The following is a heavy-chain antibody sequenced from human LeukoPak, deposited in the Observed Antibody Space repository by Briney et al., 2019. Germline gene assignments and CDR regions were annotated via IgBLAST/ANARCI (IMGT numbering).Heavy chain of an antibody. CDR1: GGSISSYY. J-gene: IGHJ6*02. CDR2: IYYSGST. CDR3: ARDLGLDGWLRSTPYYYYYGMDV. D-gene: IGHD5-12*01. V-gene: IGHV4-59*01. Sequence: SETLSLTCTVSGGSISSYYWSWIRQPPGNGLEWIGYIYYSGSTNYNPSLKSRVTISVDTSKNQFSLKLSSVTAADTAVYYCARDLGLDGWLRSTPYYYYYGMDVWGQGTTVTVSS.